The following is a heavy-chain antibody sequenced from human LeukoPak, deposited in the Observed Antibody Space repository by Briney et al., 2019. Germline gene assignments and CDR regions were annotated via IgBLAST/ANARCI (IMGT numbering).Heavy chain of an antibody. J-gene: IGHJ4*02. CDR1: GFTFSSYA. Sequence: GGSLRLSCAASGFTFSSYAMSWVRQAPGKGLEGVSAISGSGGSTYYAGSVKGRFTISRDNSKNTLYLQMNSLRAEDTAVYYCAKDQPFYSSSSGPDYWGQGTLVTVSS. D-gene: IGHD6-6*01. V-gene: IGHV3-23*01. CDR3: AKDQPFYSSSSGPDY. CDR2: ISGSGGST.